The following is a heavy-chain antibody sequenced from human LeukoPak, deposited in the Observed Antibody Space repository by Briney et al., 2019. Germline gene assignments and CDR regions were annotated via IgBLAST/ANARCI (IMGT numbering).Heavy chain of an antibody. V-gene: IGHV3-48*01. D-gene: IGHD3-10*01. CDR2: ITSDSTTM. CDR3: ARRYSGSSGNFDY. J-gene: IGHJ4*02. Sequence: GGSLRLSCAASGFTFSSYSMNWVRQAPGQGLEWVSYITSDSTTMFYADSVKGRFTASRDNAENSMYLQMNSLRAEDTAVYYCARRYSGSSGNFDYWGQGTLVTVSS. CDR1: GFTFSSYS.